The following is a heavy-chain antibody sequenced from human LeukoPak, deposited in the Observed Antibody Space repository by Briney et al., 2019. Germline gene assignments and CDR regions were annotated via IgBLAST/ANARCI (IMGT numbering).Heavy chain of an antibody. CDR3: ARDLQTAP. V-gene: IGHV4-39*07. Sequence: SETLSLTCTVSGGSISSSSYYWGWIRQPPGKGLEWIGSIYYSGSTYYNPSLKSRVTISVDTSKNQFSLKLSSVTAADTAVYHCARDLQTAPRGQGTLVTVSS. CDR2: IYYSGST. J-gene: IGHJ5*02. CDR1: GGSISSSSYY.